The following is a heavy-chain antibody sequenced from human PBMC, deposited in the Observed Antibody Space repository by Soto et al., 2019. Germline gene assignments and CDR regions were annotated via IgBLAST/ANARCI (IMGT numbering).Heavy chain of an antibody. V-gene: IGHV4-30-4*02. J-gene: IGHJ6*02. Sequence: SETQSLTCTASCGSVSSGDYYWIWIPQPPGKGLEWIGYIYDSGRTYCNKSLKSRVTISVDTSKNHFSLKLCSVTAAVRAVDYGVRDKLYCGSTISRHYYGMDVCGPGTTVTVS. CDR2: IYDSGRT. CDR3: VRDKLYCGSTISRHYYGMDV. D-gene: IGHD2-2*01. CDR1: CGSVSSGDYY.